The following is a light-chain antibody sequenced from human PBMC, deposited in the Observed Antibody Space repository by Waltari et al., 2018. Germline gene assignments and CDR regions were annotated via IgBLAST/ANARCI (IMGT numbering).Light chain of an antibody. V-gene: IGKV1-6*01. CDR3: QHYYDNPLT. J-gene: IGKJ4*01. Sequence: IQMTQSPSALSASVGDRVTISCRASQNIYSNLAWYQQKPWKAHKLLIYAASSLQSGIPSRFSGSGSGTDFTLTISSLQPEDSAAYYCQHYYDNPLTFGGGTKVEIK. CDR2: AAS. CDR1: QNIYSN.